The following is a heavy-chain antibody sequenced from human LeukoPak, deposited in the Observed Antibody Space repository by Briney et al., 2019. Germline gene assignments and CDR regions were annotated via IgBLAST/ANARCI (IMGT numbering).Heavy chain of an antibody. J-gene: IGHJ4*02. CDR1: GFTFSSYA. D-gene: IGHD6-19*01. V-gene: IGHV3-23*01. CDR3: AKVDQWPYDY. Sequence: PGGSLRLSCAASGFTFSSYAMSWVRQAAGKGLEWVSAISGSGGNTYYPDSVKGRFTISRDSSKNTLYLQMNSLRAEDTAVYYCAKVDQWPYDYWGQGTLVTVSS. CDR2: ISGSGGNT.